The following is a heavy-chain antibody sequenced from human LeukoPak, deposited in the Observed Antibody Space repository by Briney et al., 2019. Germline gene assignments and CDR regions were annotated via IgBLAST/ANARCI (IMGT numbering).Heavy chain of an antibody. CDR1: GFTFSSYA. CDR3: ARILWFRGRTFDY. CDR2: ISGSGGST. J-gene: IGHJ4*02. D-gene: IGHD3-10*01. V-gene: IGHV3-23*01. Sequence: PGGSLRLSCAASGFTFSSYAMSWVRQAPGKGLDWVSAISGSGGSTYYADSVKGRFTISRDNSKNTLYLQMNSLRAEDTAVYYCARILWFRGRTFDYWGQGTLVTVSS.